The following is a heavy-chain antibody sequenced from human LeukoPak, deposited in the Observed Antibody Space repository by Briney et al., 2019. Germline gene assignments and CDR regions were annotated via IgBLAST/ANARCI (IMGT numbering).Heavy chain of an antibody. CDR1: GFTFRRYW. CDR2: IKQDGSEK. Sequence: GGSLRLSCAASGFTFRRYWMSWARQASGKGLEGVDNIKQDGSEKYYVDSVKGRFTISRDNTKNSLYLQMNRLRAEDTAVYYCVGLGENYWGQGTLVTVSS. V-gene: IGHV3-7*02. D-gene: IGHD3-10*01. CDR3: VGLGENY. J-gene: IGHJ4*02.